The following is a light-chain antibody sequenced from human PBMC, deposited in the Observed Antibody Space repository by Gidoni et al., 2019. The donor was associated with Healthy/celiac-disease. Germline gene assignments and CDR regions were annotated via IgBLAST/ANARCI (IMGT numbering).Light chain of an antibody. V-gene: IGKV1-39*01. CDR3: QQSYSTPLYT. CDR2: AAS. Sequence: DIQMPQSQSSLSASVGDRVTITCRASQSISSYLNWYQQKPGKAPKLLIYAASSLQSGVPSRFSGSGSGTDFTLTISSLQPEDFATYYCQQSYSTPLYTFGQGTKLEIK. J-gene: IGKJ2*01. CDR1: QSISSY.